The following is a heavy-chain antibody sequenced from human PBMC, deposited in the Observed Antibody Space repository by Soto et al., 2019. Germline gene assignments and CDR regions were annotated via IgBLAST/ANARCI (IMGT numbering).Heavy chain of an antibody. V-gene: IGHV4-31*03. D-gene: IGHD1-26*01. Sequence: QVQLQESGPGLVKPSQTLSLTCTVSGGSISSGGYYWSWIRQHPGKGLEWIGYIYYSGSTYYNPDLKSRVTISVDTSKNQCSLKLSSVTAAYTAVYYCASEWEHAVGYFDYWGQGTLVTVSS. CDR2: IYYSGST. CDR3: ASEWEHAVGYFDY. J-gene: IGHJ4*02. CDR1: GGSISSGGYY.